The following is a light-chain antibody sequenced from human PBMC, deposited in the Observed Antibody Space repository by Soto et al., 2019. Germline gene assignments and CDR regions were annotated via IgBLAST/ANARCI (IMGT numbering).Light chain of an antibody. CDR2: EVS. V-gene: IGLV2-18*02. Sequence: QSALTQPPSVSGSPGQSVTISCTGTSSDVGSYNRVSWYQQPPGTAPKLTIYEVSNRPSGVPDRFSGSKSGNTASLTISGLQAEDEADYYCSSFTSSTTLVFGGGTKLTVL. CDR3: SSFTSSTTLV. J-gene: IGLJ2*01. CDR1: SSDVGSYNR.